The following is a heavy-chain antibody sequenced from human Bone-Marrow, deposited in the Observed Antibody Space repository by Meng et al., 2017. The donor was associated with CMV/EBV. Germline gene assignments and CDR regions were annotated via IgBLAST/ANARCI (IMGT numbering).Heavy chain of an antibody. V-gene: IGHV3-21*01. CDR3: ARDRGTMVRGVISGRNGMDV. CDR2: ISSSSSYI. Sequence: GESLKISCAASGFTFSSYSMNWVRQAPGKGLEWVSSISSSSSYIYYADSVKGRFTISRDNAKNSLYLQMNSLRAEDTAVYYCARDRGTMVRGVISGRNGMDVWGQGTTVTVSS. CDR1: GFTFSSYS. J-gene: IGHJ6*02. D-gene: IGHD3-10*01.